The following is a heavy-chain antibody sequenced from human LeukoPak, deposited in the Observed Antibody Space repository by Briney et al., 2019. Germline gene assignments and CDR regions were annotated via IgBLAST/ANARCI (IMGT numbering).Heavy chain of an antibody. Sequence: EASETLSLTCAVYGGSFSNYYWGWIRQPPGKGLEWIGEINQSGSTNFNPSLKSRVTISVDTSKNQFSLKLSSVTAADTAVYYCARETGYSSPLDIWGQGTMVTVSS. V-gene: IGHV4-34*01. D-gene: IGHD6-13*01. J-gene: IGHJ3*02. CDR3: ARETGYSSPLDI. CDR1: GGSFSNYY. CDR2: INQSGST.